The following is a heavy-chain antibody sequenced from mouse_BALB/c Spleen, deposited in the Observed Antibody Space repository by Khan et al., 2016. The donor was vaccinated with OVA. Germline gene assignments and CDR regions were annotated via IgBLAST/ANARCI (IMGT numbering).Heavy chain of an antibody. CDR3: ARVGYSGTMDY. CDR2: INTYTGEP. D-gene: IGHD3-1*01. V-gene: IGHV9-3-1*01. CDR1: GYAFTNNG. J-gene: IGHJ4*01. Sequence: QIQLVQSGPELKKPGETVKISCKASGYAFTNNGMNWARQAPGKGLKWMGWINTYTGEPTYAADFKRRFAFSLETSARTAYLQINNLKNEDTATYFCARVGYSGTMDYWGQGTTVTVSS.